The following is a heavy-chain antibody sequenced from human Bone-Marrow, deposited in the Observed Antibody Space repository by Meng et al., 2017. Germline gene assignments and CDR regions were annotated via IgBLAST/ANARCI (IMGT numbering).Heavy chain of an antibody. V-gene: IGHV5-51*01. Sequence: GGSLRLSCKSSGYTFTNYWIGWVRQMPGKGLEWVGIIYPGDSETRYSPSFQGQVTISADQSISTAYLHWSSLKASDSAIYYCARISGLAPVGSRYEDNACDFWGQGTQVTVSS. CDR2: IYPGDSET. D-gene: IGHD3-10*01. CDR3: ARISGLAPVGSRYEDNACDF. CDR1: GYTFTNYW. J-gene: IGHJ3*01.